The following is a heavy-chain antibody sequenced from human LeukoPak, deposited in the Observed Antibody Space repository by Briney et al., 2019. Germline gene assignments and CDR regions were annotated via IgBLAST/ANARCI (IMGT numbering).Heavy chain of an antibody. CDR2: IYYSGST. D-gene: IGHD1-1*01. V-gene: IGHV4-59*12. CDR3: AKSTVGCDNNCGFHYYYMDV. CDR1: GGSISSYY. J-gene: IGHJ6*03. Sequence: SETLSLTCTVSGGSISSYYWSWIRQPPGKGLEWIGYIYYSGSTNYNPSLKSRVTMSVDTSKNQFSLKLSSVTAEDTAVYYCAKSTVGCDNNCGFHYYYMDVWGKGTTVTVSS.